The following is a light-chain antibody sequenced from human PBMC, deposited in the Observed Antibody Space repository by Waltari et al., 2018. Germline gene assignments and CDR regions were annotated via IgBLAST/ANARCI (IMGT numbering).Light chain of an antibody. J-gene: IGKJ1*01. CDR2: WAS. Sequence: DIVMTQSPDSLAVSLGERATIHCKSSQSVLYSSNNKDYLAWFQQKPGQPPKLLISWASTRESGVPDRFSGSGSGTDFTLTISSLQAEDVAVYYCQQYYSTVRTFGQGTKVEIK. CDR1: QSVLYSSNNKDY. CDR3: QQYYSTVRT. V-gene: IGKV4-1*01.